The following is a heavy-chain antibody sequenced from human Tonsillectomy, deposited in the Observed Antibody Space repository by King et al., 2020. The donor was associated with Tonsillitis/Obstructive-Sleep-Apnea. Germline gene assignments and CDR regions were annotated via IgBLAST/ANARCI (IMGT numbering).Heavy chain of an antibody. CDR1: RFTFSGFA. CDR2: MSGSGGTT. CDR3: AKGLSYSPGPRDAFDV. J-gene: IGHJ3*01. D-gene: IGHD3-10*01. V-gene: IGHV3-23*04. Sequence: VQLVESGGGLIQPGGSLRLSCAASRFTFSGFAMTWVRQAPGKGLEWVSGMSGSGGTTYSADSVKGRFTISRDNSKNTLYLQMNSLRADDTAVYYCAKGLSYSPGPRDAFDVWGQGTMVTVSS.